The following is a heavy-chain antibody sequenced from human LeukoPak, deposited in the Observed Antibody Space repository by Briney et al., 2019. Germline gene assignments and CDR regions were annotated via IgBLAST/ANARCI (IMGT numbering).Heavy chain of an antibody. D-gene: IGHD1-26*01. Sequence: HPGGSLRLSCAASGFTFSSYGIHWVRQAPGKGLEWVAFIRYDGRSNYYADSVKGRFTISRDNSKNTLYLQMNSLRAEDTALYYCAKDLWGSIVGATFDYWGQGIQVTVSS. CDR3: AKDLWGSIVGATFDY. V-gene: IGHV3-30*02. J-gene: IGHJ4*02. CDR2: IRYDGRSN. CDR1: GFTFSSYG.